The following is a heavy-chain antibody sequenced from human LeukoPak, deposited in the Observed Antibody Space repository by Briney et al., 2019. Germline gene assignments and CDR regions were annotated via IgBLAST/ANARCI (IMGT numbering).Heavy chain of an antibody. CDR1: GGSISSGGYY. D-gene: IGHD5-12*01. CDR3: ARALGYIHFDY. J-gene: IGHJ4*02. Sequence: SETLSLTCTVSGGSISSGGYYWSWIRQPPGKGLEWIGYIYHSGSTHYNPSLKSRVTISVDRSKNQFSLKLSSVTAADTAVYYCARALGYIHFDYWGQGTLVTVSS. CDR2: IYHSGST. V-gene: IGHV4-30-2*01.